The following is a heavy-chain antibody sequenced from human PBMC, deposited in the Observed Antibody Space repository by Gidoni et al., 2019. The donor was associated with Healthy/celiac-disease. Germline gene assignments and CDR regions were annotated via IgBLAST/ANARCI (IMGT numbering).Heavy chain of an antibody. CDR3: ARDPYSGSYGAFDI. CDR2: RSYDGSNK. J-gene: IGHJ3*02. Sequence: QVQLVESGGGVVQPGRSLRLSCAASGFTFSSYAMHWVRQAPGKGLEWVAVRSYDGSNKYYADSVKGRFTISRDNSKNTLYLQMNSLRAEDTAVYYCARDPYSGSYGAFDIWGQGTMVTVSS. V-gene: IGHV3-30*04. CDR1: GFTFSSYA. D-gene: IGHD1-26*01.